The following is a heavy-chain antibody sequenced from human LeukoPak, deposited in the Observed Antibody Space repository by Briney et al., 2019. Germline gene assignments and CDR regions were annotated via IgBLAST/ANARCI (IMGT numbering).Heavy chain of an antibody. CDR1: GYTFTSYD. D-gene: IGHD3-22*01. V-gene: IGHV1-8*01. J-gene: IGHJ4*02. Sequence: GASVKVSCKAPGYTFTSYDINWVRQATGQGLEWMGWMNPNSGNTGYAQKFQGRVTMTRNTSISTAYMELSSLRSEDTAVYYCAKYYYYDSSAITDWGQGTLVTVSS. CDR3: AKYYYYDSSAITD. CDR2: MNPNSGNT.